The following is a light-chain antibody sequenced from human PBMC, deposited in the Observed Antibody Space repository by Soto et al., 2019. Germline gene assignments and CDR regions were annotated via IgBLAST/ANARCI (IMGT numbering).Light chain of an antibody. Sequence: QSVLIQPPSASGTPGQRVTISCSGSSSNIGSNYVYWYQQLPGTAPKLLIYRNNQRPSGVPDRFSGSKSGTSASLAISGLRSEDEADYYCAAWDDSLSGDVVFGGGTKLTVL. V-gene: IGLV1-47*01. J-gene: IGLJ2*01. CDR3: AAWDDSLSGDVV. CDR1: SSNIGSNY. CDR2: RNN.